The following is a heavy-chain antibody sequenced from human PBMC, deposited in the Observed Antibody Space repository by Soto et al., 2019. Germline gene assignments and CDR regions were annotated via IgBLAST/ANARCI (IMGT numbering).Heavy chain of an antibody. CDR2: ISAYNGNT. Sequence: QVQLVQSGAEVKKPGASVKVSCKASGYTFTSYGISWVRQAPGQGLEWMGWISAYNGNTNYAQNLQGRVILTTDTSTSPAYMELRSLRSHDTAVYYCARDNPPLGYWGQGTLVTVSS. CDR1: GYTFTSYG. CDR3: ARDNPPLGY. V-gene: IGHV1-18*01. J-gene: IGHJ4*02.